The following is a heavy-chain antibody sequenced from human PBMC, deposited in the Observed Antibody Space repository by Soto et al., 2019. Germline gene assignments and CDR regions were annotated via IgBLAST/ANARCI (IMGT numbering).Heavy chain of an antibody. J-gene: IGHJ5*02. Sequence: QVQLVQSGAEVKKPRASVNVSCRASGYTFNDYFLHWVRQAPGQGLEWMGWINPNSGSTHFAEKFEGLVTMTRDASITTVYLVINRLRSDDTAVYYCARVTATSPDAWLDPWGQGTLVTVSS. CDR1: GYTFNDYF. CDR3: ARVTATSPDAWLDP. CDR2: INPNSGST. V-gene: IGHV1-2*04. D-gene: IGHD4-4*01.